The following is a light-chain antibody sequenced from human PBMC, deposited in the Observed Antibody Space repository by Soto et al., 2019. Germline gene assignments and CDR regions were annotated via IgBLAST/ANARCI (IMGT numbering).Light chain of an antibody. CDR3: QQYNNWPPLFT. V-gene: IGKV3-15*01. CDR2: GAS. CDR1: QSVSSN. J-gene: IGKJ3*01. Sequence: EIVMTQSPATLSVSPGERATLSCRASQSVSSNLAWYQQKPGQAPRLLIYGASTRATGIPARCSGSGSGTEFTLTISSLQSEDFAVYYCQQYNNWPPLFTFGPGTKVDSK.